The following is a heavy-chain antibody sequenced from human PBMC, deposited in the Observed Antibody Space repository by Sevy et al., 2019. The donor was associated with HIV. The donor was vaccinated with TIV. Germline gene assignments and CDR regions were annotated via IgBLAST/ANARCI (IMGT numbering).Heavy chain of an antibody. CDR1: GFSFGNYA. CDR3: TRWKDAQSIFDY. Sequence: GGSLRLTCTVSGFSFGNYAMNWVRQAPGKGLEWVAFLKNKARGGTLDHAASGKGRFTISREDSKSIVYLQRNDLRTEDTGVYYCTRWKDAQSIFDYWVQGALVTVSS. J-gene: IGHJ4*02. CDR2: LKNKARGGTL. V-gene: IGHV3-49*04. D-gene: IGHD1-1*01.